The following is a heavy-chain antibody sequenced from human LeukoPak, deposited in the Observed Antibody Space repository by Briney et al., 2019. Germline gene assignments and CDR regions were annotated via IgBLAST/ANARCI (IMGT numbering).Heavy chain of an antibody. Sequence: SETLSLTCTVSGGSISSSSYYWGWIRQPPGRGLEWLGSIYYTGNTYYNPSLKSRVTISVDTSKNQFSLNLSSVTAADTAVYYCARRGSHTVFDYWGQGTLVTVSS. CDR2: IYYTGNT. CDR3: ARRGSHTVFDY. CDR1: GGSISSSSYY. D-gene: IGHD3-10*01. V-gene: IGHV4-39*01. J-gene: IGHJ4*02.